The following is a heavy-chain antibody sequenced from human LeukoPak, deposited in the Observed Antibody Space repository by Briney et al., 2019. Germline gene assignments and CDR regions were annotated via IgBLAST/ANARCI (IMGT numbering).Heavy chain of an antibody. V-gene: IGHV4-59*01. D-gene: IGHD3-16*01. CDR1: GGSISSYC. CDR2: IYYSGST. J-gene: IGHJ4*02. CDR3: ARAAGVTFPFDY. Sequence: PSETLSLTCTVSGGSISSYCWSWIRQPPGKGLEWIGYIYYSGSTNYNPSLKSRVTISVDTSKNQFSLKLSSVTAADTAVYYCARAAGVTFPFDYWGQGTLVTVSS.